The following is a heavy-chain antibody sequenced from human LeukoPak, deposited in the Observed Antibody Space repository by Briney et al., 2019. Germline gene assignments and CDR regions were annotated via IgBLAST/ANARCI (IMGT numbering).Heavy chain of an antibody. J-gene: IGHJ4*02. CDR3: ARGHGGDYHFDY. CDR2: ISGYNGNT. Sequence: APVKVSCKASGYTFTSYGISWMRQAPGQGLEWMGWISGYNGNTNSAQKFQGRVTMTTDTSTSTAFMELRSLRSDDTALYFCARGHGGDYHFDYWGQGTLVTVSS. D-gene: IGHD4-17*01. V-gene: IGHV1-18*01. CDR1: GYTFTSYG.